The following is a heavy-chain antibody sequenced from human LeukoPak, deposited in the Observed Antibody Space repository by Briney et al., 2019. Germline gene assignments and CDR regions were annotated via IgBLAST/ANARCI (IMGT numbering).Heavy chain of an antibody. V-gene: IGHV1-69*01. D-gene: IGHD5-12*01. CDR1: GGTLSSYA. J-gene: IGHJ6*04. CDR2: IIPIFGTA. Sequence: ASVKVSCKASGGTLSSYATSWVRQAPGQGLEWMGGIIPIFGTANYAQKFQGRVTITADESTSTAYMELSSLRSEDTAVYYCARGARGYGGPYYYYGMDVWGKGTTVTVSS. CDR3: ARGARGYGGPYYYYGMDV.